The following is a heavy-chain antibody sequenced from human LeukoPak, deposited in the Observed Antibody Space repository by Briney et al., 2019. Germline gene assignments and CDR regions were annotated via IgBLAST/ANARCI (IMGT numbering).Heavy chain of an antibody. CDR3: ARTRPRGGPPRTIFGVVTLRGDYYYYGMDV. CDR2: IYYSEST. J-gene: IGHJ6*02. CDR1: GGSISSYY. Sequence: SETLSLTCTVSGGSISSYYWSWIRQPPGKGLEWIGYIYYSESTNYNPSLKSRVTISVDTSKNQFSLKLSSVTAADTAVYYCARTRPRGGPPRTIFGVVTLRGDYYYYGMDVWGQGTTVTVSS. V-gene: IGHV4-59*01. D-gene: IGHD3-3*01.